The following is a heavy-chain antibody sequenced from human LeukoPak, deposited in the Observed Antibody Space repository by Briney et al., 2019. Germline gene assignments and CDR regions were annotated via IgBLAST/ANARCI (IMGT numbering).Heavy chain of an antibody. CDR3: ARDLQAAAGNYYYYYMDV. CDR2: IYNSGST. J-gene: IGHJ6*03. D-gene: IGHD6-13*01. CDR1: GGSISSYY. V-gene: IGHV4-59*01. Sequence: SETLSLTCTVSGGSISSYYWSWIRQPPGKGLELIGYIYNSGSTNYNPSLKSRVTISVDTSKNQFSLKLSSVTAADTAVYYCARDLQAAAGNYYYYYMDVWGKGTTVTISS.